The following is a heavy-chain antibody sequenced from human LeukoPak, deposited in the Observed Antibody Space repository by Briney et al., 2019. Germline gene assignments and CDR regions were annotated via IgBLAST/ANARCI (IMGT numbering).Heavy chain of an antibody. J-gene: IGHJ4*02. D-gene: IGHD1-26*01. CDR2: IYYSGST. V-gene: IGHV4-59*01. CDR1: GGSINSYY. Sequence: PSETLSLTCTVSGGSINSYYWSWIRQPPGKGLEWIAYIYYSGSTSYNPSLKSRVTISVDTSKNQFSLKLNSVTAADTAIYYCARLFHPALSGNYPFDYWGQGTLVTVSS. CDR3: ARLFHPALSGNYPFDY.